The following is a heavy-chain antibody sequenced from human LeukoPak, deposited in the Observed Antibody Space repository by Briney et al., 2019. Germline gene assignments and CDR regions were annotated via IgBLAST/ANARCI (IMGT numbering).Heavy chain of an antibody. D-gene: IGHD3/OR15-3a*01. J-gene: IGHJ4*02. Sequence: GGSLRLSCAASGFTFTSYWMGWVRQAPGKGLGWVANIEEYGSEIYYVDSVKGRFTISRDNTKTSLYLQMNSLRAEDTAVYYCARPSFRTGSYFDHWGQGTLVTVSS. CDR3: ARPSFRTGSYFDH. CDR1: GFTFTSYW. CDR2: IEEYGSEI. V-gene: IGHV3-7*01.